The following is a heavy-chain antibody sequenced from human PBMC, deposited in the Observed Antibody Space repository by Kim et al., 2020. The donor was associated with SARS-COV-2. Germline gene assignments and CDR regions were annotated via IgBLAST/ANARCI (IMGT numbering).Heavy chain of an antibody. CDR2: INPNSGGT. Sequence: ASVKVSCKASGYTFTGYYMHWVRQAPGQGLEWMGWINPNSGGTNYAQKFQGRVTMTRDTSISTAYMELSRLRSDDTAVYYCAVSGIAVAGTGDAFDIWGQGTMVTVSS. D-gene: IGHD6-19*01. V-gene: IGHV1-2*02. CDR1: GYTFTGYY. CDR3: AVSGIAVAGTGDAFDI. J-gene: IGHJ3*02.